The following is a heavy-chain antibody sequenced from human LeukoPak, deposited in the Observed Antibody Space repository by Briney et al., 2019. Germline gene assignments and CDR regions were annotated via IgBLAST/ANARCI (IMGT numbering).Heavy chain of an antibody. D-gene: IGHD2-2*01. J-gene: IGHJ5*02. CDR2: IRQDSSES. CDR3: AREGVFCVRNCISNSGARFDL. Sequence: PGGSLRLSCAASGFTFSAYWMTWVRQPPGKGLEWVANIRQDSSESYYVDSVKGRFTISRDNAKNTVYLQMSSLRAEDTAVYYCAREGVFCVRNCISNSGARFDLWGQGTLVTVSS. V-gene: IGHV3-7*01. CDR1: GFTFSAYW.